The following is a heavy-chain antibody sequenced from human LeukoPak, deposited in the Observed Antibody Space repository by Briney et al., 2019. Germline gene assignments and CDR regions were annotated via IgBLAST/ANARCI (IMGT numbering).Heavy chain of an antibody. CDR1: GGSISSYY. V-gene: IGHV4-59*05. CDR3: ARLGYYYYMDV. D-gene: IGHD7-27*01. CDR2: LYSSGST. Sequence: SETLSLTCTVSGGSISSYYWSWIRQPPGKGLEWIGSLYSSGSTYYNPSLKSRVTISVDTSKNQFSLKLSSVTAADTAVYYCARLGYYYYMDVWGKGTTVTISS. J-gene: IGHJ6*03.